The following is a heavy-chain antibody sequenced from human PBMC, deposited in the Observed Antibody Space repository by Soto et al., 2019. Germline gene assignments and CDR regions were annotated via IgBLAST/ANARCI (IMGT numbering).Heavy chain of an antibody. V-gene: IGHV3-23*01. Sequence: EEQLLESEGGLVQPGGSLRLCCAASGFTFSSYAMSWVRQAPGKGLEWVSAISGSGGSTYYADSVKGRFTISRDNSKNTLYLQMNSLRAEDTAVYYCAKGDTVTTGYYYYMDVWGKGTTVTVSS. D-gene: IGHD4-17*01. CDR3: AKGDTVTTGYYYYMDV. CDR2: ISGSGGST. J-gene: IGHJ6*03. CDR1: GFTFSSYA.